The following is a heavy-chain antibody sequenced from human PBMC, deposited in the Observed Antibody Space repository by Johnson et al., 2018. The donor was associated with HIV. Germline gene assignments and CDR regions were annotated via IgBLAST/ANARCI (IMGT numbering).Heavy chain of an antibody. Sequence: QVQLVESGGGVVQPGRSLRLSCAASGFTFSSHGMHWVRQAPGKGLEWVALISYDESNKYYADSVKGRFTVSRDNSKNTLYLQMNNLRAEDTAVYYCANRGRWSGGTCSTYESFDIWGQGTMVTVSS. CDR1: GFTFSSHG. D-gene: IGHD2-15*01. CDR3: ANRGRWSGGTCSTYESFDI. J-gene: IGHJ3*02. V-gene: IGHV3-30*18. CDR2: ISYDESNK.